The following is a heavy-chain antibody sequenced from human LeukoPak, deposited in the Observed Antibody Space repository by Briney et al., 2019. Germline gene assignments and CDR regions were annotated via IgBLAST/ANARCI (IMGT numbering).Heavy chain of an antibody. V-gene: IGHV3-23*01. Sequence: SGGSLRLSCAASGFSFSNSVMSWVRQAPGKGLEWVSSITSRDGRTVYTDSVKGRFTVSRDNSKNTLYLQMNSLRVEDTAIYYCARDPNGDYIGAYDFWGQGTLVTVSS. D-gene: IGHD4-17*01. J-gene: IGHJ3*01. CDR2: ITSRDGRT. CDR1: GFSFSNSV. CDR3: ARDPNGDYIGAYDF.